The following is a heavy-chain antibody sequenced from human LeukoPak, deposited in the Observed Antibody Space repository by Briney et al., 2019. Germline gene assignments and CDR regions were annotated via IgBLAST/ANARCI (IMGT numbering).Heavy chain of an antibody. CDR2: IIPILGIA. Sequence: ASVKVSCKASGGTFSSYAISWVRQAPGQGLEWMGRIIPILGIANYAQKFQGRVTITADKSTSTAYMELSSLRSEDTAVYYCASGGGSGSYFSFIFDYWGQGTLVTVSS. D-gene: IGHD3-10*01. CDR1: GGTFSSYA. J-gene: IGHJ4*02. V-gene: IGHV1-69*04. CDR3: ASGGGSGSYFSFIFDY.